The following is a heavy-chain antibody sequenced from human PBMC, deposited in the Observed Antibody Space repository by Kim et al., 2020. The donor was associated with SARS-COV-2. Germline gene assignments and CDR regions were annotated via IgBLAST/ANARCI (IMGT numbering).Heavy chain of an antibody. J-gene: IGHJ6*02. Sequence: GGSLRLSCAASGFTFSSYAMSWVRQAPGKGLEWVSAISGSGGSTYYADSVKGRFTISRDNSKNTLYLQMNSLRAEDTAVYYCANSLHGGYSSSWYSPGGYYGMDVWGQGTTVTVSS. CDR1: GFTFSSYA. V-gene: IGHV3-23*01. CDR3: ANSLHGGYSSSWYSPGGYYGMDV. CDR2: ISGSGGST. D-gene: IGHD6-13*01.